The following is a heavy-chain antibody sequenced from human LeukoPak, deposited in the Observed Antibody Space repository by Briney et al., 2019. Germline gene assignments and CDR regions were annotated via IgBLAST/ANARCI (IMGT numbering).Heavy chain of an antibody. CDR2: IYTSGST. CDR1: GGSISSGSYY. D-gene: IGHD3-22*01. V-gene: IGHV4-61*02. Sequence: PSETLSLTCTVSGGSISSGSYYWSWIRQPAGKGLEWIGRIYTSGSTNYNPSLKSRVTISVGTSKNQFSLKLSSVTAADTAVYYCARVRYYYDSSGYQLLYFDYWGQGTLVTVSS. CDR3: ARVRYYYDSSGYQLLYFDY. J-gene: IGHJ4*02.